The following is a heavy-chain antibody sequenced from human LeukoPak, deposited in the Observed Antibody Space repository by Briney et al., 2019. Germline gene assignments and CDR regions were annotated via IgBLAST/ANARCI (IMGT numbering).Heavy chain of an antibody. CDR3: ARDPKYDYSPNWFDP. Sequence: GGSLRLSCAASGFTFSSYWMSWVRQAPGKGLEWVANIKQDGSEKYYVDSVKGRFTISRDNSKNTLYLQMNSLRAEDTAVYYCARDPKYDYSPNWFDPWGQGTLVTVSS. CDR1: GFTFSSYW. D-gene: IGHD4-11*01. J-gene: IGHJ5*02. CDR2: IKQDGSEK. V-gene: IGHV3-7*01.